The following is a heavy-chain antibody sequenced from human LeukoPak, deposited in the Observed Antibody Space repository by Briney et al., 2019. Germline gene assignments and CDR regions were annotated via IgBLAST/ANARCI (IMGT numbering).Heavy chain of an antibody. CDR1: GGSISSSNYY. V-gene: IGHV4-39*01. CDR2: IYYSGST. D-gene: IGHD3-22*01. J-gene: IGHJ3*02. Sequence: PSETVSLTCTVSGGSISSSNYYWGWIRQPPGKGLERIGSIYYSGSTYYNPSLKSRVTISVDTSKNQFSLKLSSVTAADTAVYYCARRCVDCEAYYDSSGPIAAGAFDIWGQGTMVTVSS. CDR3: ARRCVDCEAYYDSSGPIAAGAFDI.